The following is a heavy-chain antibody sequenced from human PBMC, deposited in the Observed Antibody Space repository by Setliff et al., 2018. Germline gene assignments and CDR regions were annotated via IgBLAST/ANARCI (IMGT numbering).Heavy chain of an antibody. J-gene: IGHJ3*01. CDR1: GYSFRNFG. D-gene: IGHD3-16*02. CDR3: ATETVTFGGIIVRGYFDV. CDR2: IILIFGTP. V-gene: IGHV1-69*06. Sequence: SVKVSCKASGYSFRNFGITWVRQAPGQGLEFLGRIILIFGTPNYAQKFQDRVTIGADKSTSTAYMEMSSLNFEDTAVYYCATETVTFGGIIVRGYFDVWGQGTMVTVPS.